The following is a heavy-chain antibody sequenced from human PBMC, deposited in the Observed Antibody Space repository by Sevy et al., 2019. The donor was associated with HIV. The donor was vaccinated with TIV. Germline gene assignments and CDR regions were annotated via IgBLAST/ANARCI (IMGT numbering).Heavy chain of an antibody. J-gene: IGHJ4*02. CDR3: ARSTYYYDSSGQEYYFDY. D-gene: IGHD3-22*01. Sequence: SETLSLTCTVSGGSISSGDYYWSWIRQPPGKGLEWIGYINDSGNTYYNPSLKSRVTISVNTAKNQFSLKLSSVTAADTAVYYCARSTYYYDSSGQEYYFDYWGQGTLVTVSS. CDR2: INDSGNT. V-gene: IGHV4-30-4*08. CDR1: GGSISSGDYY.